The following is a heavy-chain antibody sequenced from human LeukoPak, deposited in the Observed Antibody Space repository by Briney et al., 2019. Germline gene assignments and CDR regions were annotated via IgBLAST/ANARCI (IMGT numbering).Heavy chain of an antibody. V-gene: IGHV3-20*04. CDR1: GFTFDDYG. D-gene: IGHD5-18*01. J-gene: IGHJ4*02. CDR3: ARELDGQDTAMVSFDY. CDR2: INWNGGST. Sequence: GGSLRLSCAASGFTFDDYGMSWVRQAPGKGLEWVTGINWNGGSTGYADSVKGRFTISRDNAKNSLYLQMNSLRAEDTALYYCARELDGQDTAMVSFDYWGQGTLVTVSS.